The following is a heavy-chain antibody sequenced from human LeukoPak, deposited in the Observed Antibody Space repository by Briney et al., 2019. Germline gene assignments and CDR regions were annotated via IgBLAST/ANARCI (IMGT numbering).Heavy chain of an antibody. D-gene: IGHD5-12*01. CDR3: AREGSGYPY. CDR2: INPNSADS. Sequence: ASVNVSCKASGYTFDAYYIHWVRQAPGQGLEWMGWINPNSADSKYARRFQGRVTMTRDTSITTVSLEVSRLTSDDTAVSCCAREGSGYPYWGQGTLVTVSS. J-gene: IGHJ4*02. CDR1: GYTFDAYY. V-gene: IGHV1-2*02.